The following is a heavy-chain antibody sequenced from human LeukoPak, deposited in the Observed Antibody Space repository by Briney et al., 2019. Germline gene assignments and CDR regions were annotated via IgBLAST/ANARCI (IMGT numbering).Heavy chain of an antibody. J-gene: IGHJ4*02. Sequence: GGSLRLSCAASGFTFDDYAMHWVRQAPGKGLEWVSGISWNSGSIGYADSVKGRFTISRDNAKNSLYLQMNSLRAEDTAVYYCARDLNWETYWGQGTLVSVSS. CDR1: GFTFDDYA. CDR3: ARDLNWETY. CDR2: ISWNSGSI. D-gene: IGHD7-27*01. V-gene: IGHV3-9*01.